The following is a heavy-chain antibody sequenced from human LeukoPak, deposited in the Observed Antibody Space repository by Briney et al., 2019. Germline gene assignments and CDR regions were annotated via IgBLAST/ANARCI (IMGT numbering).Heavy chain of an antibody. CDR3: APTAEAYTSWWKV. CDR1: GYKFTDDY. CDR2: INPDSGFT. Sequence: ASVKVSCKASGYKFTDDYMHWLRQAPGQGLEFMGWINPDSGFTNYAQKFKGRVTMTRDTSISTAYLEVRSLTPDDTAVYYCAPTAEAYTSWWKVWGQGTLVTVSS. J-gene: IGHJ4*02. D-gene: IGHD3-16*01. V-gene: IGHV1-2*02.